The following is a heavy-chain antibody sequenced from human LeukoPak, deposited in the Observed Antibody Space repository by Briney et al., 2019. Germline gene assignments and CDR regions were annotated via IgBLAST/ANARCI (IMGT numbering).Heavy chain of an antibody. CDR2: IYYSGST. Sequence: SETLSLTCIVSGGSISSYYWSWIRQPPGKGLEWIGYIYYSGSTNYNPSLKSRVTISVDTSKNQFSLKLSSVSAADTAVYYCARGGSSWSHYFDYWGQGTLVTVSS. J-gene: IGHJ4*02. CDR3: ARGGSSWSHYFDY. V-gene: IGHV4-59*01. D-gene: IGHD6-13*01. CDR1: GGSISSYY.